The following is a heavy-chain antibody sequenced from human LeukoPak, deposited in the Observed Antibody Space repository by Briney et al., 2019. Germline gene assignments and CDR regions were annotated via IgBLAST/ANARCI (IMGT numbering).Heavy chain of an antibody. CDR3: ARLEWELLDY. Sequence: SETLSLTCTVSGDSISNNTYYWGWIRQPPGKGLEWIGSISYIGSPYYNPSLKSRVIMSVDTSKNQFSLKLSSVTAADTAVYYCARLEWELLDYWGQGTLVTVSS. V-gene: IGHV4-39*01. D-gene: IGHD1-26*01. CDR2: ISYIGSP. CDR1: GDSISNNTYY. J-gene: IGHJ4*02.